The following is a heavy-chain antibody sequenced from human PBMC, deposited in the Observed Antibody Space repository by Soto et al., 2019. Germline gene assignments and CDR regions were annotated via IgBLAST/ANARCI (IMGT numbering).Heavy chain of an antibody. D-gene: IGHD3-16*02. CDR1: GYTFTTYD. Sequence: SVKVSCKASGYTFTTYDINWVRQAPGQGLEWMGGIIPIFGTANYAQKFQGRVTITADESTSTAYMELSSLRSEDTAVYYCARGGCYDYVWGSYRPIDYWGQGTLVTVSS. CDR2: IIPIFGTA. V-gene: IGHV1-69*13. J-gene: IGHJ4*02. CDR3: ARGGCYDYVWGSYRPIDY.